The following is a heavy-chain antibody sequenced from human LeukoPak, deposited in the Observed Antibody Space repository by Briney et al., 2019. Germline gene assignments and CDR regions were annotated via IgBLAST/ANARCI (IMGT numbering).Heavy chain of an antibody. CDR1: GFNFSSYD. CDR2: IGTAGDT. CDR3: ARVRSSTSSDIYYMDV. V-gene: IGHV3-13*01. D-gene: IGHD2-2*01. J-gene: IGHJ6*03. Sequence: GGSLRLSCAASGFNFSSYDMHWVRQATGKGLEWVSAIGTAGDTYYPGSVKGRFTISRENAKNSLYLQMNSLRAGDTAVYYCARVRSSTSSDIYYMDVWGKGTTVTVSS.